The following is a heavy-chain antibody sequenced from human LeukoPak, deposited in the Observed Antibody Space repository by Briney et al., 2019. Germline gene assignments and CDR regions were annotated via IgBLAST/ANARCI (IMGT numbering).Heavy chain of an antibody. V-gene: IGHV4-61*01. CDR1: GGSVSSGSYY. D-gene: IGHD3-9*01. CDR3: ARRGTGGRSFDI. J-gene: IGHJ4*02. Sequence: SETLSLTCTVSGGSVSSGSYYWTWIRQPPGKGLEWIGYISYSGSTNFNPSLKSRVTISVDTSKNQFSLNLSSVTAADTAVYYCARRGTGGRSFDIWGQGTLVTVSS. CDR2: ISYSGST.